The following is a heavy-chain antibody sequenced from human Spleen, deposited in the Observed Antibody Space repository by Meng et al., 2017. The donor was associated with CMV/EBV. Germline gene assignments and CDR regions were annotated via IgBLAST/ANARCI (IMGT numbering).Heavy chain of an antibody. Sequence: LSLTCAASGFSFSSYWMAWVRQAPGKGLEWVSYISSSSSTIYYADSVKGRFTISRENAKNSLYLQMNSLRAEDTAVYYCARALAPSSWYNYFDYWGQGTLVTVSS. V-gene: IGHV3-48*04. CDR1: GFSFSSYW. CDR2: ISSSSSTI. D-gene: IGHD6-13*01. CDR3: ARALAPSSWYNYFDY. J-gene: IGHJ4*02.